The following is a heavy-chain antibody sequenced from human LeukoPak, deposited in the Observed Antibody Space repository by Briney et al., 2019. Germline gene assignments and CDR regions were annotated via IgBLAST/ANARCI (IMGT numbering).Heavy chain of an antibody. D-gene: IGHD1-26*01. CDR3: ARGPERGSSPYYHYGMDV. CDR1: GFSFSDLY. Sequence: GGSLRLSWAASGFSFSDLYMDWVRQAAGKGLEWVGRTRAKGNSYTTEYAASVTGRFTVSRGDSKNSVELQMDSLRIEDTAVYYCARGPERGSSPYYHYGMDVWGQGTTVTVSS. V-gene: IGHV3-72*01. J-gene: IGHJ6*02. CDR2: TRAKGNSYTT.